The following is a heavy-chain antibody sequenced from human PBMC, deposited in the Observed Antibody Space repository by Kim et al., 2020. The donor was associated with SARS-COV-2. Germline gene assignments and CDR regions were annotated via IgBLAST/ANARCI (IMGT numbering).Heavy chain of an antibody. D-gene: IGHD1-7*01. CDR2: ST. V-gene: IGHV4-59*01. Sequence: STNFNPSLKSRVTISVDTSKNQFSLKLSSVTAPDTAVYYCARAAGTTADYWGQGTLVTVSS. J-gene: IGHJ4*02. CDR3: ARAAGTTADY.